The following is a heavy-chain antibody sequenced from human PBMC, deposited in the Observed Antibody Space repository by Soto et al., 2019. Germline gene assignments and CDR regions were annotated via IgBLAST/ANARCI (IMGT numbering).Heavy chain of an antibody. CDR1: GYTFTGYY. CDR3: ASVDYDSSGDPFDY. D-gene: IGHD3-22*01. CDR2: INPNSGGT. V-gene: IGHV1-2*02. J-gene: IGHJ4*02. Sequence: ASVKVSCKASGYTFTGYYMHWVRQAPGQGLEWMGWINPNSGGTNYAQKFQGRVTMTRDTSISTAYMELSRLRSDDTAVYYCASVDYDSSGDPFDYWGQGTLVTVSS.